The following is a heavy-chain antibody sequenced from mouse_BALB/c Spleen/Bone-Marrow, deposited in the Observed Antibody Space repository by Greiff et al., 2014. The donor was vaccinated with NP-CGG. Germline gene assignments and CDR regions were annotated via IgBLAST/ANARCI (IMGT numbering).Heavy chain of an antibody. D-gene: IGHD1-1*02. V-gene: IGHV1-9*01. J-gene: IGHJ3*01. CDR2: ILPGSGST. CDR1: GYTFSSYW. CDR3: ASFYGRFAY. Sequence: VKLQESGAELMKPGASVKISCKATGYTFSSYWIEWVKQRPGHGLEWIGEILPGSGSTNYNEKFKGKATFTADTSPNTAYMQFSSLTSEDSAVYYCASFYGRFAYWGQGTLVTVSA.